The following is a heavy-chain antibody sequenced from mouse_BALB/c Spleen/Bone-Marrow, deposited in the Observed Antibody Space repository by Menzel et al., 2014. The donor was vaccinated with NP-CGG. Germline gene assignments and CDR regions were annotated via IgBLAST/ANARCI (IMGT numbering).Heavy chain of an antibody. CDR2: IRSKSNNYGT. V-gene: IGHV10-1*02. D-gene: IGHD2-3*01. CDR1: EFTFNTYA. Sequence: EVKLMESGGGLVQPKGSLKLSCAASEFTFNTYAMNWVRQAPGKGLEWVARIRSKSNNYGTNYADSVKDRFTISRDDSQSMLYLQMNNLKTEDTAMFYCVRQGDGYYNWYFDVWGAGTTVTVSS. J-gene: IGHJ1*01. CDR3: VRQGDGYYNWYFDV.